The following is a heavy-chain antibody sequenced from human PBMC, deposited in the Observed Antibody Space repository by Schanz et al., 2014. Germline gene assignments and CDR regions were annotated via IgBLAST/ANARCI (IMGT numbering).Heavy chain of an antibody. CDR1: GFTVSSNY. D-gene: IGHD1-26*01. J-gene: IGHJ4*02. Sequence: EVQLVESGGGLIQPGESLRLSCAVSGFTVSSNYMSWVRQAPGRGLEWVSTIYINAGSTRYADSVKGRFIISRDNAKNSLYLQINSLRAEDTAVYFCARGGGSPRYWGQGTLVTVSS. V-gene: IGHV3-53*01. CDR3: ARGGGSPRY. CDR2: IYINAGST.